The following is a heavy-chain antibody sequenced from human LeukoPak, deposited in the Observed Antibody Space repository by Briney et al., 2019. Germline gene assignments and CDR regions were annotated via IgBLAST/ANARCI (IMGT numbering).Heavy chain of an antibody. D-gene: IGHD3-10*01. CDR2: IYYSGST. CDR3: ARQGYYGSGGLGYDY. Sequence: SETLSLTCTVSGGSISSYYWSWIRQPPGKGLEWIGYIYYSGSTNYNPSLKSRVTISVDTSKNQFSLKLSSVTAADTAVYYCARQGYYGSGGLGYDYWGQGTLVTVSS. J-gene: IGHJ4*02. CDR1: GGSISSYY. V-gene: IGHV4-59*08.